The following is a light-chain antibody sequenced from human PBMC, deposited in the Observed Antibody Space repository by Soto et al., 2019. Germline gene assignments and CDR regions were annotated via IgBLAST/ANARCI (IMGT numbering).Light chain of an antibody. V-gene: IGKV3-11*01. CDR3: QQRSNWPPIT. J-gene: IGKJ5*01. CDR2: DAS. CDR1: QSVSSY. Sequence: EIVLTQSLATLSLSPGERATLSCRASQSVSSYLAWYQQKPGQAPRLLIYDASNRATGIPARFSGSGSGTDFTPTISSLEPEDFAVYYCQQRSNWPPITFGQGTRLEIK.